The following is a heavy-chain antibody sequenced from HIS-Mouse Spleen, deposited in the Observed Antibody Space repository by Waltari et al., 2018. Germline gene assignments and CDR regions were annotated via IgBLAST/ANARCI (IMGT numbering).Heavy chain of an antibody. D-gene: IGHD1-7*01. CDR3: ARCGTTTGMDV. V-gene: IGHV4-59*08. CDR1: GGSISSYY. J-gene: IGHJ6*02. CDR2: IYYSGST. Sequence: QVQLQESGPGLVKPSETLSLTCTVPGGSISSYYWRWIRQPPGKGLEWIGYIYYSGSTNYNPSLKSRVTISVDTSKNQFSLKLSSVTAADTAVYYCARCGTTTGMDVWGQGTTVTVSS.